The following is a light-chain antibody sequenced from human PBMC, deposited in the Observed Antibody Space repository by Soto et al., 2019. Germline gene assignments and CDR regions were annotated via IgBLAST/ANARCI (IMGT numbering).Light chain of an antibody. CDR3: QLYGSSPL. CDR2: ATS. J-gene: IGKJ3*01. V-gene: IGKV3-20*01. Sequence: EIVLTQSPDTLSLSPGDSATLSCRASQTISATYLSWYQQRPGQAPRLLIYATSTRSADIPDRFSASGSGTDFTLTISGLEPEDFAMYYCQLYGSSPLFGPGNKVDV. CDR1: QTISATY.